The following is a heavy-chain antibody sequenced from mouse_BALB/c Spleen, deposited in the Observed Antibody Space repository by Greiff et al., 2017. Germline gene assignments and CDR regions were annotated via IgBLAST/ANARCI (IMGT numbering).Heavy chain of an antibody. V-gene: IGHV1-82*01. CDR3: APDSSGPWFAY. CDR1: GYAFSSSW. Sequence: VQLQESGPELVKPGASVKISCKASGYAFSSSWMNWVKQRPGQGLEWIGRIYPGDGDTNYNGKFKGKATLTADKSSSTAYMQLSSLTSVDSAVYFCAPDSSGPWFAYWGQGTLVTVSA. J-gene: IGHJ3*01. CDR2: IYPGDGDT. D-gene: IGHD3-2*01.